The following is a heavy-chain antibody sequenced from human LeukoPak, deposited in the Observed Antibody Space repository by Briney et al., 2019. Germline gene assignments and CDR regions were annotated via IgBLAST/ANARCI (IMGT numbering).Heavy chain of an antibody. V-gene: IGHV3-43*02. Sequence: GGSLRLSCAASGFTVDGYAVHWVRQAPGKGLEWVSRADSTGTYYADSVKVRFTISTDNNRNSLYLQMNSLTIEATAFYYCAKDRWSSGSDSTGMEVWGQGTTVTVSS. CDR3: AKDRWSSGSDSTGMEV. J-gene: IGHJ6*02. CDR1: GFTVDGYA. CDR2: ADSTGT. D-gene: IGHD2-21*02.